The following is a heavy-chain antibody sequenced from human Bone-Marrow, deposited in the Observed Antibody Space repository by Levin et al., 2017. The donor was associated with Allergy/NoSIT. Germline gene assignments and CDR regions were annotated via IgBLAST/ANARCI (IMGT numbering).Heavy chain of an antibody. J-gene: IGHJ6*03. CDR2: INTYTGNP. D-gene: IGHD6-13*01. CDR1: GYTLATYH. CDR3: ARAATGTLAYMDV. V-gene: IGHV7-4-1*02. Sequence: PVASVKVSCKASGYTLATYHMNWVRQAPGQGLEWMGRINTYTGNPTYAQGFTGRFVFSLDTSVSTTYLQISSLKAEDTAVYYCARAATGTLAYMDVWGKGTTVTVSS.